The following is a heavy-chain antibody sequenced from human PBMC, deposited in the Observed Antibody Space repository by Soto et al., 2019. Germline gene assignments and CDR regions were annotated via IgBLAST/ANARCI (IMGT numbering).Heavy chain of an antibody. J-gene: IGHJ6*02. V-gene: IGHV3-21*01. CDR3: ARDGGYCSSTSCRRSFYYYYGMDV. Sequence: GGSLRLSCAASGFTFSSYSMNWVRQAPGKGLEWVSSISSSSSYVYYADSVKGRFTISRDNAKNSLYLQMNSLRAEDTAVYYCARDGGYCSSTSCRRSFYYYYGMDVWGQGTTVTVSS. CDR2: ISSSSSYV. CDR1: GFTFSSYS. D-gene: IGHD2-2*01.